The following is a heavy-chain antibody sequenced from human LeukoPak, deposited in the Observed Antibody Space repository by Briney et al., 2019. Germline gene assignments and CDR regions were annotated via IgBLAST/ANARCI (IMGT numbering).Heavy chain of an antibody. D-gene: IGHD4-11*01. CDR1: GFTFSNSW. CDR2: VQHIGGET. J-gene: IGHJ1*01. Sequence: PGGSLRLSCAGSGFTFSNSWMGWVRQALGKGLEWVANVQHIGGETYYVDSVKGRFTISRDNAKNSVYLQMNSLGADDTAVYYCATYSILNAREFRYWGQGTLVTVTS. V-gene: IGHV3-7*01. CDR3: ATYSILNAREFRY.